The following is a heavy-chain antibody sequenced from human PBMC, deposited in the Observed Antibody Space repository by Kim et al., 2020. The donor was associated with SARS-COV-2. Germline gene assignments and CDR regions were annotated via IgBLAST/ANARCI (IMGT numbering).Heavy chain of an antibody. D-gene: IGHD6-6*01. V-gene: IGHV4-39*01. Sequence: SETLSLTCTVSGGSISSSSFYWGWIRQSPGKGLEWIGSIYYSGSTYYNPSLKSRVTISVDTSKNHFSLKLSSVTAADTAVYYCARHDYSTSPTGDSYFDYWGQGTLVTVSS. CDR3: ARHDYSTSPTGDSYFDY. J-gene: IGHJ4*02. CDR2: IYYSGST. CDR1: GGSISSSSFY.